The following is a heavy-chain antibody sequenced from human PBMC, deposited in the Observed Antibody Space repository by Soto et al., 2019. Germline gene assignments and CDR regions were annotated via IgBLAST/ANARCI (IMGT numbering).Heavy chain of an antibody. CDR2: TYYRSKWYT. Sequence: PSQTLSLTCAISGDSVASNSAAWNWIRQSPSRGLEWLGRTYYRSKWYTDYAESVKSRITINPDTSKNQVSLQMKSVTPEDTAVYYCTTGATSVQYVNYYYGIDVWGQGTTVTVSS. V-gene: IGHV6-1*01. D-gene: IGHD3-10*02. CDR1: GDSVASNSAA. J-gene: IGHJ6*02. CDR3: TTGATSVQYVNYYYGIDV.